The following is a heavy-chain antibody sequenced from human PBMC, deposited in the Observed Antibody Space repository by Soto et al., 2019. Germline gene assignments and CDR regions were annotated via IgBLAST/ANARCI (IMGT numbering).Heavy chain of an antibody. CDR3: ARVGEAAARVTFDY. J-gene: IGHJ4*02. Sequence: PSETLSLTCTVSGGSISSYYWSWIRQPPGKGLEWIGYIYYSGSTNYNPSLKSRVTISVDTSKNQFSLKLSSVTAADTAVYYCARVGEAAARVTFDYWGQGTLVTVSS. CDR2: IYYSGST. D-gene: IGHD6-13*01. V-gene: IGHV4-59*01. CDR1: GGSISSYY.